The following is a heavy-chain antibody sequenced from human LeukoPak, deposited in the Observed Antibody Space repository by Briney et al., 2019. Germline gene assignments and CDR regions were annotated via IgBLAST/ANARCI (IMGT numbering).Heavy chain of an antibody. CDR3: ARRYSSGCFDY. V-gene: IGHV1-46*01. CDR2: INPSGGST. D-gene: IGHD6-19*01. CDR1: GYTFTSYY. J-gene: IGHJ4*02. Sequence: ASVKVSCKASGYTFTSYYMHWVRQAPGQGLEWMGIINPSGGSTSYAQKFQGRVTMTRDMSTSTVYMGLSSLRSEDTAVYYCARRYSSGCFDYWGQGTLATVSS.